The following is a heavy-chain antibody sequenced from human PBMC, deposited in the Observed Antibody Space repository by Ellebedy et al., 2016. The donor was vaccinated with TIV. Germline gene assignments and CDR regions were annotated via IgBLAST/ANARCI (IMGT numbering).Heavy chain of an antibody. Sequence: GESLKISCAASGFTFNNYVMTWVRQAPEKGLQWVSLMSGSGDTYYADSVKGRFTISRDTSKKTLYLEMNSLRVEDTAVYYCARVLTYYYDTSGSTQADYYFDYWGQGTLVTVSS. CDR2: MSGSGDT. J-gene: IGHJ4*02. D-gene: IGHD3-22*01. V-gene: IGHV3-23*01. CDR1: GFTFNNYV. CDR3: ARVLTYYYDTSGSTQADYYFDY.